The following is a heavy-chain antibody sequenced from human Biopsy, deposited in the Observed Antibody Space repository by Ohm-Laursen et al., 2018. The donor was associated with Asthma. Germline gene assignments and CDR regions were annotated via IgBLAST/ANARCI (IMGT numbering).Heavy chain of an antibody. CDR2: ISSSGSTT. J-gene: IGHJ6*02. Sequence: GSLRLSCAASGFSFSDYYMTWMRQAPGKGLEWVSSISSSGSTTYPAESVKGRFTISRDNAQKSLFLQMGSLRAEDTAIYYCARVFESSEWGPFYHFGLDVWGQGTTV. V-gene: IGHV3-11*01. CDR1: GFSFSDYY. CDR3: ARVFESSEWGPFYHFGLDV. D-gene: IGHD6-25*01.